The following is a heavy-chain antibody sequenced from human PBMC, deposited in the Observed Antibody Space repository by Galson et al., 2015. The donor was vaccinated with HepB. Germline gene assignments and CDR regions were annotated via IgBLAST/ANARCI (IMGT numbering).Heavy chain of an antibody. CDR1: GFTFSSYG. J-gene: IGHJ5*02. CDR2: ISYDGSNK. Sequence: SLRLSCAASGFTFSSYGMHWVRQAPGKVLEWVAVISYDGSNKYYADSVKGRFTISRDNSKNTLYLQMNSLRAEDTAVYYCAKEYIVVVPAAHRGFDPWGQGALVTVSS. V-gene: IGHV3-30*18. D-gene: IGHD2-2*01. CDR3: AKEYIVVVPAAHRGFDP.